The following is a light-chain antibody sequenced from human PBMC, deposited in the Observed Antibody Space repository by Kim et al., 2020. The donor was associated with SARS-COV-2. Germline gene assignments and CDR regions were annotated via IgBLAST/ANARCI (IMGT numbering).Light chain of an antibody. V-gene: IGLV1-44*01. CDR1: SSNIGSNT. J-gene: IGLJ3*02. CDR3: AAWDDSLNGWV. CDR2: NNN. Sequence: QSVLTHPPSASGTPGQRVTISCSGSSSNIGSNTVNWYQQLPGTAPKLLIYNNNQRPSGVPDRFSGSKSGTSASLAISGLQSEDEADYYCAAWDDSLNGWVFGGGTQLTVL.